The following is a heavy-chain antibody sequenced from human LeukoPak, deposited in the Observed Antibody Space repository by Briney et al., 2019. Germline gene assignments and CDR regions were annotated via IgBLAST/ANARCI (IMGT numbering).Heavy chain of an antibody. D-gene: IGHD5-12*01. CDR2: FHPEDGET. CDR1: GYTVTELS. V-gene: IGHV1-24*01. Sequence: GASVKVSCKVSGYTVTELSMHWVRQSPGKGLEWMGGFHPEDGETIYAQKFQGRVTMTEDTSTDTAYMELSSLRSEDTAVYYCARATREWLRPVDFDYWGQGTLVTVSS. CDR3: ARATREWLRPVDFDY. J-gene: IGHJ4*02.